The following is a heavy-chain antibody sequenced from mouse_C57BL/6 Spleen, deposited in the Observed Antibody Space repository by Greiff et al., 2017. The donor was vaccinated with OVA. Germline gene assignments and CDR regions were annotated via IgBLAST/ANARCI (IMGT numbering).Heavy chain of an antibody. CDR2: IDPSDSYT. Sequence: QVQLQQPGAELVKPGASVKLSCKASGYTFTSYWMQWVKQRPGQGLEWIGEIDPSDSYTNYNQKFKGKATLTVDTSSSTAYMQLSSLTSEDSAVYYCASYSNYLCYFDYWGQGTTLTVSS. D-gene: IGHD2-5*01. CDR3: ASYSNYLCYFDY. V-gene: IGHV1-50*01. CDR1: GYTFTSYW. J-gene: IGHJ2*01.